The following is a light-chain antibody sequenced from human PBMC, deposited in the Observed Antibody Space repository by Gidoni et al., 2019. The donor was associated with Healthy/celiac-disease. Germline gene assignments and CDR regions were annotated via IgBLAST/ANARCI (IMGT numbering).Light chain of an antibody. CDR2: QDS. J-gene: IGLJ2*01. CDR3: QAWDSSTLWV. Sequence: SYELTQPPSVSVSPGQTASITCSGDKLGDKYACWYQQKPGQSPVLVIYQDSKRPPGIPERFSGSNSGNTATLTISGTQAMDEADYYCQAWDSSTLWVFGGGTKLTVL. V-gene: IGLV3-1*01. CDR1: KLGDKY.